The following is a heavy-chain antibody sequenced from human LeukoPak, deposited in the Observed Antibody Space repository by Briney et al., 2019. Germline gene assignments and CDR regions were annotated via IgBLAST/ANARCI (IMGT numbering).Heavy chain of an antibody. D-gene: IGHD3-16*01. J-gene: IGHJ3*02. CDR2: INLNSGGT. CDR1: GYRFTDYH. Sequence: GASVKVSCKTSGYRFTDYHMHWVRQAPGHGLVWMGGINLNSGGTKYAQKFQGRVAIPRHTSITTGYMELSSLVSDDTAVYYCARDYGGIGESGAFDICGQGTMVTVSS. V-gene: IGHV1-2*02. CDR3: ARDYGGIGESGAFDI.